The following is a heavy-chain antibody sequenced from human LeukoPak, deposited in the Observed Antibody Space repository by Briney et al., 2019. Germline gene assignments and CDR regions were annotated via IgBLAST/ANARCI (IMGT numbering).Heavy chain of an antibody. CDR3: ARGCSSGWCLDY. V-gene: IGHV3-48*02. Sequence: GGSLRLSCAVSGFTFSSDGMTWVRQAPGKGLEWVSYISSGGGGSTIYYADSLKGRFTISRDNARNSLYLQMNSLRDEDTAVYYCARGCSSGWCLDYWGQGTLVTVSS. D-gene: IGHD6-19*01. J-gene: IGHJ4*01. CDR1: GFTFSSDG. CDR2: ISSGGGGSTI.